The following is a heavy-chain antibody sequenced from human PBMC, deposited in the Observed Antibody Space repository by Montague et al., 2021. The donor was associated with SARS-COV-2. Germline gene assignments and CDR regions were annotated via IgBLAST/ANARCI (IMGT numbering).Heavy chain of an antibody. V-gene: IGHV4-59*01. CDR3: ARAQNTCFIANCVNYFDF. J-gene: IGHJ4*02. D-gene: IGHD1-1*01. CDR2: IYYTGST. Sequence: SETLSTCTVSGGSISTYYWSWIRQPPGKGLEWIGYIYYTGSTKYNPSLKSRVTMSLDRPTNRFSLRLNSVTAADTAMYYCARAQNTCFIANCVNYFDFWGLGAQVTVSS. CDR1: GGSISTYY.